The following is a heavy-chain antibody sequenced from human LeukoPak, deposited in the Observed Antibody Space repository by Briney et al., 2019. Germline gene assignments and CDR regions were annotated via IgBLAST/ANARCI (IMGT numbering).Heavy chain of an antibody. Sequence: SVKVSCKASGGTFSNYAISWVRQAPGQGLEWMGGIIPIFGTANYAQKFQGRVTITADESTSTAHMELSSLRSEDTAVYYCARDALVGSWSRFNYWGQGTLVTVSS. D-gene: IGHD1-26*01. CDR3: ARDALVGSWSRFNY. V-gene: IGHV1-69*13. CDR2: IIPIFGTA. J-gene: IGHJ4*02. CDR1: GGTFSNYA.